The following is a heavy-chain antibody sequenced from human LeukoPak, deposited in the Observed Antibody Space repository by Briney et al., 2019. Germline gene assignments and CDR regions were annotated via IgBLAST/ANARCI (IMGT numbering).Heavy chain of an antibody. Sequence: GGSLRLSCAASGFTFSNYAMHWARQAPGKGLEYVSAISNNGGSTYYANSMRGRFTLSRDNSKNTLYLQVGSLRTEDMAVYYCARSGSYYYPYFDFWGQGTLVTVSS. J-gene: IGHJ4*02. CDR2: ISNNGGST. CDR3: ARSGSYYYPYFDF. V-gene: IGHV3-64*01. D-gene: IGHD1-26*01. CDR1: GFTFSNYA.